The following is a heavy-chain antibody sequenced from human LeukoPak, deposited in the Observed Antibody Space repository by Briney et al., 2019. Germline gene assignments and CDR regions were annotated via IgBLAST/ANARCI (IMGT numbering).Heavy chain of an antibody. J-gene: IGHJ4*02. V-gene: IGHV4-38-2*01. Sequence: SETLSLTCVVSGYSFTNGDYWGWIRQSPGKGLEWIASIYNSASTHYNPSLRSRVTILVDTSKNEFSLKMRSVTAADTAVYYCTRNSTSGFFDYWGQGTLATVSS. CDR3: TRNSTSGFFDY. CDR1: GYSFTNGDY. D-gene: IGHD3-10*01. CDR2: IYNSAST.